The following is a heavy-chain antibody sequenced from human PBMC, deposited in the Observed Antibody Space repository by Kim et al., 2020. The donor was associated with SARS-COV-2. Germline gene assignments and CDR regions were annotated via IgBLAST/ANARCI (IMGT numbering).Heavy chain of an antibody. CDR1: GFSLSTSGMC. CDR2: IDWDDDK. Sequence: SGPTLVNPTQTLTLTCTFSGFSLSTSGMCVSWIRQPPGKALEWLALIDWDDDKYYSTSLKTRLTISKDTSKNQVVLTMTNMDPVDTATYYCARLYTVVTLMDYYYYGMDVWGQGTTVTVSS. V-gene: IGHV2-70*01. J-gene: IGHJ6*02. D-gene: IGHD2-21*02. CDR3: ARLYTVVTLMDYYYYGMDV.